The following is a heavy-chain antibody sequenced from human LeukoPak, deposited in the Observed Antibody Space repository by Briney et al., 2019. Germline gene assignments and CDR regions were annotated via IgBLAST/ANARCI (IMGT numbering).Heavy chain of an antibody. J-gene: IGHJ4*02. CDR2: INYDGSGT. CDR1: GFSFSSYV. V-gene: IGHV3-64*01. D-gene: IGHD2-2*01. Sequence: PGGSLRLSCAASGFSFSSYVMYWVRQAPGKGLEYVAAINYDGSGTYYANSVKGRFTISRDNSRNTLYLQMGSLRPDDVAIYYCASGCKGSSTSCPANYWGQGTLVTVSS. CDR3: ASGCKGSSTSCPANY.